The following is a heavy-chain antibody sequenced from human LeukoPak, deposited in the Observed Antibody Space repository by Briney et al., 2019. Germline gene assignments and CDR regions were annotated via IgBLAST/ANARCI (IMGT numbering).Heavy chain of an antibody. D-gene: IGHD3-22*01. Sequence: ASMKVSCKTSGYIFTSYGISWVRQAPGKGLEWMGWISVHNGYTRYAQKFQGRVTMTTDTSTSTAYMDLRSLRSDDTAVYYCARDMRHYRNYDSSGYYYNFEYWGQGTLVSVSS. CDR2: ISVHNGYT. CDR1: GYIFTSYG. CDR3: ARDMRHYRNYDSSGYYYNFEY. V-gene: IGHV1-18*01. J-gene: IGHJ4*02.